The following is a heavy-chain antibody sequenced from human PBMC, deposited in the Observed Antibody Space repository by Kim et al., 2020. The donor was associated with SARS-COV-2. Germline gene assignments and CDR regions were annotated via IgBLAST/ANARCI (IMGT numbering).Heavy chain of an antibody. J-gene: IGHJ4*02. Sequence: NYAQKLQGRVTMTTDTSTSTAYMELRSLRSDDTAVYYCARVVSTVNPFDYWGQGTLVTVSS. V-gene: IGHV1-18*01. D-gene: IGHD4-17*01. CDR3: ARVVSTVNPFDY.